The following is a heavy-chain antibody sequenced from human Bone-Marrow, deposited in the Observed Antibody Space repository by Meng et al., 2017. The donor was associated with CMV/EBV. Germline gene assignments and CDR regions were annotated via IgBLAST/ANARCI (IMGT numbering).Heavy chain of an antibody. Sequence: GESLKISCPASGFTFSRYSVNWVRQAPGKGLEWVSYIITSSSYIYYADSVNGRFTISRDNAKNSLYLQRNSLRAEATAVYYCARDRPVLLDFDRLGKDDYLGQGTLVTVSS. D-gene: IGHD3-9*01. J-gene: IGHJ4*02. CDR1: GFTFSRYS. V-gene: IGHV3-21*01. CDR2: IITSSSYI. CDR3: ARDRPVLLDFDRLGKDDY.